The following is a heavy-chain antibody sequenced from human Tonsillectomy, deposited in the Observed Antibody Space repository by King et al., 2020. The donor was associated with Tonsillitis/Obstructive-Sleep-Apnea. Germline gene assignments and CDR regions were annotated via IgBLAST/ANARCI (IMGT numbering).Heavy chain of an antibody. CDR1: GFTFSSYA. V-gene: IGHV3-23*04. J-gene: IGHJ4*02. D-gene: IGHD3-3*01. CDR3: AKESLGYYDFWSGHACFDY. Sequence: VQLVESGGGLVQPGGSLRLSCAASGFTFSSYAMSWVRQAPGKGLEWVSAISGSGGSTYYADSVKGRFTISRDNSKNTLYLQMNSLRAEDTAVYYCAKESLGYYDFWSGHACFDYWGQGTLVTVSS. CDR2: ISGSGGST.